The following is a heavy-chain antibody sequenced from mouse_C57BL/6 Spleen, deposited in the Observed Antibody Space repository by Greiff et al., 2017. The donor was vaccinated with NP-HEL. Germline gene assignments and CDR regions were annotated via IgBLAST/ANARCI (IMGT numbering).Heavy chain of an antibody. CDR1: GYSFTSYY. CDR3: ARRPYGNYAMDY. CDR2: IYPGSGNT. J-gene: IGHJ4*01. Sequence: QVQLKQSGPELVKPGASVKISCKASGYSFTSYYIHWVKQRPGQGLEWIGWIYPGSGNTKYNEKFKGKATLTADTSSSTAYMQLSSLTSEDSAVYYCARRPYGNYAMDYWGQGTSVTVSS. D-gene: IGHD2-1*01. V-gene: IGHV1-66*01.